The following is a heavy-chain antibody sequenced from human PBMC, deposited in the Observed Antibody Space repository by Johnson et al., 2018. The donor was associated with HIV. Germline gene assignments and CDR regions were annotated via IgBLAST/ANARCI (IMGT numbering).Heavy chain of an antibody. CDR3: ARDRVHGGSYYSGAFDI. V-gene: IGHV3-7*01. CDR1: GFTFSSYW. CDR2: IKQDGSEK. Sequence: VHLVESGGGLVQPGGSLRLSCAASGFTFSSYWMSWVRQAPGKGLEWVANIKQDGSEKYYVDSVKGRFTISRDNSKNTLYLQMNSLRAEDTAVYYCARDRVHGGSYYSGAFDIWGQGTMVTVSS. J-gene: IGHJ3*02. D-gene: IGHD1-26*01.